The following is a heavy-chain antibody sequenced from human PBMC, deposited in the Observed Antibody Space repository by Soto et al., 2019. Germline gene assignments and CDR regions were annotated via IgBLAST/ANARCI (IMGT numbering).Heavy chain of an antibody. J-gene: IGHJ6*02. CDR3: TTVRIAASTNPYYYYYGMDV. CDR2: IKSKTDGGTT. V-gene: IGHV3-15*07. D-gene: IGHD6-6*01. CDR1: GFTFSNAW. Sequence: EVQLVESGGGLVKPGGSLRLSCAASGFTFSNAWMNWVRQAPGKGLEWVGRIKSKTDGGTTDYAAPVKGRFTISRDDSKNTLYLQMNSLKTEDTAVYYCTTVRIAASTNPYYYYYGMDVWGQGTMVTVSS.